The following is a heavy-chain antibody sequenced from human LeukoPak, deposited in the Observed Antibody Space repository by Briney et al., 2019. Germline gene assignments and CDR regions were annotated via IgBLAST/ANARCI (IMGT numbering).Heavy chain of an antibody. CDR3: ASHQEGAFDY. D-gene: IGHD3-16*01. Sequence: GESLKISCKGSGYGFTSHWIGCVRQMPGKGLEWMGIIYPGDSDTRSSPSFQGQVTISADKSISTAYLQWSSLKASDTPMYYCASHQEGAFDYWGQGTLVTASS. J-gene: IGHJ4*02. CDR1: GYGFTSHW. V-gene: IGHV5-51*01. CDR2: IYPGDSDT.